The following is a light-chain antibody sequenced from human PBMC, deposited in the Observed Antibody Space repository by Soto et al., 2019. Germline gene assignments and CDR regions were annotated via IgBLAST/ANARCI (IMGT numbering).Light chain of an antibody. J-gene: IGKJ1*01. CDR2: DAF. CDR3: QHLT. Sequence: DIQMTQSPSTLSASVGDRVTITCWASQSISSWLASNQQKPGKAPKLLIYDAFTLENGVPSRFSGSGTGTEFSLTISSLQSDDFATYFCQHLTFGQETNVEIK. V-gene: IGKV1-5*01. CDR1: QSISSW.